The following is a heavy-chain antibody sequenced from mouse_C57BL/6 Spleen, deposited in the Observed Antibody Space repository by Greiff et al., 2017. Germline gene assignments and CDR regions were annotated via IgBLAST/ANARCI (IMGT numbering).Heavy chain of an antibody. CDR2: IYPGSGST. J-gene: IGHJ1*03. CDR1: GYTFTSYW. V-gene: IGHV1-55*01. CDR3: ARDYYGSSYWYFDV. D-gene: IGHD1-1*01. Sequence: QVQLQQPGAELVKPGASVKMSCKASGYTFTSYWITWVKQRPGQGLEWIGDIYPGSGSTNYNEKFKSKATLTVDTSSSTAYMQLSSLTSEDSAVYHCARDYYGSSYWYFDVWGTGTTVTVSS.